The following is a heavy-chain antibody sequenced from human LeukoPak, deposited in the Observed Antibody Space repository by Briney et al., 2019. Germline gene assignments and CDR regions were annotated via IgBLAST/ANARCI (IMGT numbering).Heavy chain of an antibody. D-gene: IGHD1-26*01. CDR1: GFTFDDYA. CDR3: ARVTWELGGSDY. J-gene: IGHJ4*02. V-gene: IGHV3-43D*03. CDR2: ISWDGGST. Sequence: GGSLRLSCAASGFTFDDYAMHWVRQAPGKGLEWVSLISWDGGSTYYADSVKGRFTISRDNSKNSLYLQMNSLRAEDTALYFCARVTWELGGSDYWGQGTLVTVSS.